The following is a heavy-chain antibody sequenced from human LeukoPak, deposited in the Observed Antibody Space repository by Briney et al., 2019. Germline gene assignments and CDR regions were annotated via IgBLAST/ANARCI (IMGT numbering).Heavy chain of an antibody. J-gene: IGHJ6*03. Sequence: GGSLRLSCAASGFTLSSYIMNWVRQAPGKGLGWVSYISSSSSTIYFADSVKGRVTICRDNARHSLYLQRNSLRAEDTAVDYCARDTVDVWLLYYYYYYMDVWGKGTTVTVSS. V-gene: IGHV3-48*01. CDR3: ARDTVDVWLLYYYYYYMDV. CDR1: GFTLSSYI. CDR2: ISSSSSTI. D-gene: IGHD3-10*01.